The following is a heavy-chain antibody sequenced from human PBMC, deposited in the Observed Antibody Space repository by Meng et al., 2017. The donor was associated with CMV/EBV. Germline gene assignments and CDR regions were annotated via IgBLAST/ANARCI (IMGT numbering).Heavy chain of an antibody. V-gene: IGHV3-74*01. CDR1: GFTFSSYW. D-gene: IGHD6-13*01. Sequence: GESLKIPCAASGFTFSSYWMHWVRQAPGKGLVWVSRINSDGSSTSYADSVKGRFTISRDNAKNTLYLQMNSLRAEDTAVYYCARRPGYSSSWSGDAFDIWGQGTMVTVSS. CDR3: ARRPGYSSSWSGDAFDI. J-gene: IGHJ3*02. CDR2: INSDGSST.